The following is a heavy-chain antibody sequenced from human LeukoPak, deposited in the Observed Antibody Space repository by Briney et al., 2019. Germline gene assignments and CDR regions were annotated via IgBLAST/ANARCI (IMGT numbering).Heavy chain of an antibody. CDR2: INHSGST. D-gene: IGHD3-22*01. Sequence: SETLSLTCTVSGGSISSSSYYWGWIRQPPGKGLEWIGEINHSGSTNYNPSLKSRVTISVDTSKNQFFLKLSSVTAADTAVYFCARDLNYFDSSEYPLPWGQGTLVTVSS. CDR1: GGSISSSSYY. J-gene: IGHJ5*02. V-gene: IGHV4-39*07. CDR3: ARDLNYFDSSEYPLP.